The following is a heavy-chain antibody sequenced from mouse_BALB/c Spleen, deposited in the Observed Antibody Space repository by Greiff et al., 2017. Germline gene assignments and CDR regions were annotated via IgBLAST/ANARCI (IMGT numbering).Heavy chain of an antibody. CDR2: IRSKSNNYAT. D-gene: IGHD2-14*01. J-gene: IGHJ4*01. CDR1: GFTFNTYA. V-gene: IGHV10-1*02. Sequence: EVHLVESGGGLVQPKGSLKLSCAASGFTFNTYAMNWVRQAPGKGLEWVARIRSKSNNYATYYADSVKDRFTISRDDSQSMLYLQMNNLKTEDTAMYYCVRHVIHRYEDAMDYWGQGTSVTVSS. CDR3: VRHVIHRYEDAMDY.